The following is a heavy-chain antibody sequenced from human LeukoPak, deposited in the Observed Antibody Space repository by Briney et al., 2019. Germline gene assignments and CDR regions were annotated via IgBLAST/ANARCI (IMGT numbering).Heavy chain of an antibody. CDR1: GYSFTSYW. Sequence: GESLKISCEGSGYSFTSYWIAWVRLMPGKGLEWMGIIYPGDSDTRYSPSFQGQVTISADKSISTAYLQWSSLKASDTAMYYCARYCSGGSCSQHYYYYGMDVWGQGTTVTVSS. V-gene: IGHV5-51*01. CDR3: ARYCSGGSCSQHYYYYGMDV. D-gene: IGHD2-15*01. CDR2: IYPGDSDT. J-gene: IGHJ6*02.